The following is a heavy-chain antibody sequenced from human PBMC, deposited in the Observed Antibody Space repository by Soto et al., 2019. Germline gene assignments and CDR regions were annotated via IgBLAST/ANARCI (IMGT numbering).Heavy chain of an antibody. J-gene: IGHJ4*02. CDR2: ISSSGSNI. CDR1: GFTFSSYE. CDR3: ARLYCTNGVCYTGGYFDN. Sequence: GGSLRLSCAASGFTFSSYEMNWVRQAPGKGLEWVSYISSSGSNIYYADSVKGRFTISRDNAKNSLYLQMNSLRAEDTAVYYCARLYCTNGVCYTGGYFDNWGQGTLVTVSS. V-gene: IGHV3-48*03. D-gene: IGHD2-8*01.